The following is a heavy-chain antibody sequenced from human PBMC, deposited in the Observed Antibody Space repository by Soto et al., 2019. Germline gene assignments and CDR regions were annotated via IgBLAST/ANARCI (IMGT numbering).Heavy chain of an antibody. V-gene: IGHV1-69*01. D-gene: IGHD1-26*01. CDR1: GGTFSSYA. J-gene: IGHJ5*02. CDR3: ARVSGQWELLYLEP. Sequence: QVQLVQSGAEVKKPGSSVKVSCKSSGGTFSSYAISWVRQAPGQGLEWMGGIIPIFGTANYAQKFQGRVKTTADESTSTAYMELSSLGSEPTAVYYCARVSGQWELLYLEPLGQGTLVTLSS. CDR2: IIPIFGTA.